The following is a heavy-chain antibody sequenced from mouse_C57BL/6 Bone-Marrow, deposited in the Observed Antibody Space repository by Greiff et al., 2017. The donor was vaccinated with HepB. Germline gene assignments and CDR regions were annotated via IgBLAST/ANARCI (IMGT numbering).Heavy chain of an antibody. CDR2: ISDGGSYT. Sequence: EVQVVESGGGLVKPGGSLKLSCAASGFTFSSYAMSWVRQTPEKRLEWVATISDGGSYTYYPDNVKGRFTISRDNAKNNLYLQMSHLKSEDTAMYYCARDPLYGGNAMDYWGQGTSVTVSS. CDR3: ARDPLYGGNAMDY. J-gene: IGHJ4*01. D-gene: IGHD1-1*02. CDR1: GFTFSSYA. V-gene: IGHV5-4*01.